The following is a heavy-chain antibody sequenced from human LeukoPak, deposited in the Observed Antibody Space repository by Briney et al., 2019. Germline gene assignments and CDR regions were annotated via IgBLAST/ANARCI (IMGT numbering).Heavy chain of an antibody. D-gene: IGHD5-12*01. CDR1: GYTFTGYY. Sequence: ASVKVSCKASGYTFTGYYMHWVRQAPGQGLEWMGWINPDSGGTNYAQKFQGRVTMTRDTSTSTVYMELSSLRSEDTAVYYCARDGPYMVATRGTLDYWGQGTLVTVSS. CDR2: INPDSGGT. V-gene: IGHV1-2*02. CDR3: ARDGPYMVATRGTLDY. J-gene: IGHJ4*02.